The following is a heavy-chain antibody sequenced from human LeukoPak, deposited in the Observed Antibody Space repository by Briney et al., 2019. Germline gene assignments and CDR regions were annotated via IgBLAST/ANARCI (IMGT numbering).Heavy chain of an antibody. CDR1: GFTFSSYA. J-gene: IGHJ4*02. D-gene: IGHD1-26*01. CDR3: ARVYSGSSRPGFWDY. V-gene: IGHV3-23*01. CDR2: IGGSGGST. Sequence: GGSLRLSCADSGFTFSSYAMSWVRQAPGKGLEWVSAIGGSGGSTYYADSVKGRFTISRDNSKNTLYLQMNSLRAEDTAVYYCARVYSGSSRPGFWDYWGQGTLVTVSS.